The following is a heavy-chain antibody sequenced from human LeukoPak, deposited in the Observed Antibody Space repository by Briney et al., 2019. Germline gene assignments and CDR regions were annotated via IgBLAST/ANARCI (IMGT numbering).Heavy chain of an antibody. CDR3: ARLGGGSSWSNFDF. CDR1: GYTFTGYY. D-gene: IGHD6-13*01. J-gene: IGHJ4*02. V-gene: IGHV1-2*02. CDR2: ISPNSGAT. Sequence: ASVKVSCKASGYTFTGYYMHWVRQAPGQGLEWMGWISPNSGATNYAQKFQARVTMAGDTSISTAYMELSSLRSDDTAVYYCARLGGGSSWSNFDFWGQGTLVTVSS.